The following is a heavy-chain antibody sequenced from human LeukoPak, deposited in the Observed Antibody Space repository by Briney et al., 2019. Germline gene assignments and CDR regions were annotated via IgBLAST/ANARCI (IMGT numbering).Heavy chain of an antibody. V-gene: IGHV4-31*03. CDR2: IYYSGST. CDR3: ARPLWGYSYGNTAFEI. CDR1: GGSIISGGYY. D-gene: IGHD5-12*01. J-gene: IGHJ3*02. Sequence: SETLSLTCTVSGGSIISGGYYWSWVRHHPGKGLEWLGYIYYSGSTSYNPSLKSRLAISLDTSKNHFSLKLSSVTAADTAVYYCARPLWGYSYGNTAFEIWGQGTTVTVS.